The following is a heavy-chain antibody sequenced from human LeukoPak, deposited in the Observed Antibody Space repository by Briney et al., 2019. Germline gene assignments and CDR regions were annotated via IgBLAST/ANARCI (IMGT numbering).Heavy chain of an antibody. J-gene: IGHJ5*02. CDR1: GYTFTDYY. CDR2: INPNSGGT. D-gene: IGHD3-16*01. V-gene: IGHV1-2*02. Sequence: ASVKVSCKASGYTFTDYYMHWVRQAPGQGLEWMGWINPNSGGTNYAQKFQGRVTMTRDTSISTAYMELSRLRSDDTAVYYCARDASGWGVANWFDPWGQGTLITVS. CDR3: ARDASGWGVANWFDP.